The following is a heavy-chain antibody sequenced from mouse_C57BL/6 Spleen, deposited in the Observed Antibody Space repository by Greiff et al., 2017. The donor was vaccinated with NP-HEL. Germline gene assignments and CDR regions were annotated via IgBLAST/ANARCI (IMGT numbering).Heavy chain of an antibody. Sequence: QVQLQQSGAELVKPGASVKMSCKASGYTFTSYWITWVKQRPGQGLEWIGDIYPGSGSTNYNEKFKSKATLTVDTSSSTAYMQLSSLTSEDSAVYYCARFDYDVGVYYAMDYWGQGTSVTVSS. V-gene: IGHV1-55*01. CDR3: ARFDYDVGVYYAMDY. CDR2: IYPGSGST. J-gene: IGHJ4*01. D-gene: IGHD2-4*01. CDR1: GYTFTSYW.